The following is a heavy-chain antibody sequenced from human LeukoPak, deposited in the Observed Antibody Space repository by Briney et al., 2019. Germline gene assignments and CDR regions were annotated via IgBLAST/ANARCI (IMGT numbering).Heavy chain of an antibody. J-gene: IGHJ4*02. D-gene: IGHD3-22*01. CDR1: GYTFTSYY. V-gene: IGHV1-46*01. CDR2: INPSGGST. CDR3: ARAPSGYYPLFDY. Sequence: GESLKVSCKASGYTFTSYYMHWVRQAPGQGLEWMGIINPSGGSTSYAQKFQGRVTMTRDTSTSTVYMELSSLRSEDTAVYYCARAPSGYYPLFDYWGQGTLVTVSS.